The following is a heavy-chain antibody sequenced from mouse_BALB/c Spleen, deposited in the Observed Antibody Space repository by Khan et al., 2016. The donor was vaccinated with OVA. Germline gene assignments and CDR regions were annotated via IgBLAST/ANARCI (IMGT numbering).Heavy chain of an antibody. D-gene: IGHD2-14*01. CDR3: VRDGAYHRNDGWFAY. V-gene: IGHV1-4*01. CDR1: GYTFTSYT. Sequence: QVQLQQSGAELARPGASVKMSCKASGYTFTSYTIHWIKERPGQGLEWIGYINPSHGSTNYNQKFTDKATLTTDKSSTTAYLQLSSLTADDSAVYNCVRDGAYHRNDGWFAYWGQGTLVTVSA. J-gene: IGHJ3*01. CDR2: INPSHGST.